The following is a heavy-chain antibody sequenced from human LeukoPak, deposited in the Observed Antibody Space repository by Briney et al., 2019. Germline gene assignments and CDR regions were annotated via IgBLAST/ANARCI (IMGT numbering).Heavy chain of an antibody. CDR3: AKGSSGYFADL. CDR2: ISNDGGGT. CDR1: GFIFNNYG. Sequence: GGSLRLSCAASGFIFNNYGLIWVRQAPGKGLEWVSAISNDGGGTTYADFVNGRFTISRDNSKDTLFLQMNSLRAEDTALYYCAKGSSGYFADLWGQGTLVTVSS. D-gene: IGHD3-22*01. J-gene: IGHJ5*02. V-gene: IGHV3-23*01.